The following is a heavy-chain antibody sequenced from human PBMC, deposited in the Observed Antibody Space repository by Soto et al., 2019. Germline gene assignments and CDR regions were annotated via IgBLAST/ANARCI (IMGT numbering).Heavy chain of an antibody. CDR1: GGSISSGDYY. V-gene: IGHV4-30-4*01. J-gene: IGHJ4*02. CDR2: IYYSGST. Sequence: PSETLSLTCTVSGGSISSGDYYWSWIRQPPGKGLEWIGYIYYSGSTYYNPSLKSRVTISVDTSKNQFSLKLSSVTAADTAVYYCARDGGNWNRPGLDDWGQGTLVTVAS. D-gene: IGHD1-20*01. CDR3: ARDGGNWNRPGLDD.